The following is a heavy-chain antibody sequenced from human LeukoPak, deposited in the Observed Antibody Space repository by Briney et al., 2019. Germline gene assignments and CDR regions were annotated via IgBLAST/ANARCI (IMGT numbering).Heavy chain of an antibody. J-gene: IGHJ6*04. CDR2: ISGSGGST. D-gene: IGHD6-13*01. CDR3: AKGAAAGLYYYGMDV. Sequence: GGSLRLSCAASGFTFSSYATSWVRQAPGKGLEWVSAISGSGGSTYYADSVKGRFTISRDNSKNTLYLQMNSLRAEDTAVYYCAKGAAAGLYYYGMDVWGKGTTVTVSS. CDR1: GFTFSSYA. V-gene: IGHV3-23*01.